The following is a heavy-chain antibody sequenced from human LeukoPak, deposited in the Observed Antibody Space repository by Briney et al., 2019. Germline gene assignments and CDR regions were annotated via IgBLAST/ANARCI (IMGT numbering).Heavy chain of an antibody. CDR1: GFTFSSYG. D-gene: IGHD3-16*01. V-gene: IGHV3-30*18. CDR3: AKDGGAARCYFDY. J-gene: IGHJ4*02. Sequence: GGSLRLSCAASGFTFSSYGMHWVRQAPGKGLEWVAVISYDGSNKYYADSVKGRFTISRDNSKNTLYLQMNSLRAEDTAVYYCAKDGGAARCYFDYWGQGTLVTVSS. CDR2: ISYDGSNK.